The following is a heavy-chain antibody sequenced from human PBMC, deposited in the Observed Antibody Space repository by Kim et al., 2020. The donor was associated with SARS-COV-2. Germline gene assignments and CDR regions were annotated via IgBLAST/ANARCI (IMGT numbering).Heavy chain of an antibody. V-gene: IGHV4-34*01. CDR3: ARVHGYMVRGSPFDY. D-gene: IGHD3-10*01. J-gene: IGHJ4*02. Sequence: SETLSLTCAVYGGSFSGYYWSWIRQPPGKGLEWIGEINHSGSTNYNPSLKSRVTISVDTSKNQFSLKLSSVTAADTAVYYCARVHGYMVRGSPFDYWGQGTLVTVSS. CDR1: GGSFSGYY. CDR2: INHSGST.